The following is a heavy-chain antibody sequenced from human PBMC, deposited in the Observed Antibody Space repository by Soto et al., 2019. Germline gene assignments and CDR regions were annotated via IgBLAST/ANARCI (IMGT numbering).Heavy chain of an antibody. CDR1: GYTLTELS. CDR2: FDPEDSET. CDR3: ARGKLYYYGSFIGYFDY. V-gene: IGHV1-24*01. J-gene: IGHJ4*02. Sequence: ASVKVSCKVCGYTLTELSMHWVRQAPGKGLERMGGFDPEDSETIYAQKFQGRVTTTEDTSTDTAYMELSSLRSEDTAVYYCARGKLYYYGSFIGYFDYWGQGTLVTVSS. D-gene: IGHD3-10*01.